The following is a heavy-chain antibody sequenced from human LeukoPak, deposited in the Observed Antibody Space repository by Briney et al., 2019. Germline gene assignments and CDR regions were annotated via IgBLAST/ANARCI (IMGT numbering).Heavy chain of an antibody. D-gene: IGHD1-26*01. V-gene: IGHV3-23*01. Sequence: LTGGSLRLSCAMSGFTFSSYAMNWVRQAPGKGLEWVSSITGTDHSTYYADSVKGRFTISTDSPKNTLFLQMNSLGAEDTAIYYCAKNARGTYSESGDWGQGTLVTVSS. J-gene: IGHJ4*02. CDR1: GFTFSSYA. CDR3: AKNARGTYSESGD. CDR2: ITGTDHST.